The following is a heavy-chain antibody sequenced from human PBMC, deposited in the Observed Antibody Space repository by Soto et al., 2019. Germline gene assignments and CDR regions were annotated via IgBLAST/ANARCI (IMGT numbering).Heavy chain of an antibody. CDR2: ISAYNGNT. CDR1: GYTFTSYG. CDR3: ARDFPHCSSTSCYSFN. V-gene: IGHV1-18*01. D-gene: IGHD2-2*01. J-gene: IGHJ4*02. Sequence: VASVKVSCKASGYTFTSYGISWVRQAPGQGLEWMGWISAYNGNTNCAQKLQGRVTMTTDTSTSTAYMELRSLRSDDTAVYYCARDFPHCSSTSCYSFNWGQGTLVTVSS.